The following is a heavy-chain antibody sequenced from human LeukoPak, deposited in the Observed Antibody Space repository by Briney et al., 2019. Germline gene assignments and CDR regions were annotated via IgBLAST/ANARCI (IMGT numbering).Heavy chain of an antibody. D-gene: IGHD4-23*01. V-gene: IGHV3-53*01. J-gene: IGHJ4*02. Sequence: GGSLRLSCAASGFNVSNNYMTWVRQAPGKGLEWVSLIYSSGSTYYADSVKGRFTISRDNSKNTLYLQVNSLRAEDTAVYYCARRGDGGRSFDYWGQGTLVTVSS. CDR1: GFNVSNNY. CDR3: ARRGDGGRSFDY. CDR2: IYSSGST.